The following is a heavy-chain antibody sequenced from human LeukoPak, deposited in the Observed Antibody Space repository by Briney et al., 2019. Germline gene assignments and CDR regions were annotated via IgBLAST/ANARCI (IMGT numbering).Heavy chain of an antibody. D-gene: IGHD3-22*01. CDR1: GGSISSYY. CDR3: ARGGWNKFDY. V-gene: IGHV4-59*01. Sequence: PPETLSLTCTVSGGSISSYYWSWIRQPPGKGLEWIGFIFYSGTTNYNPSLKSRVTISVDTSKNQFSLKLSSVTAADTAVYYWARGGWNKFDYWGQGTLVTVSS. CDR2: IFYSGTT. J-gene: IGHJ4*02.